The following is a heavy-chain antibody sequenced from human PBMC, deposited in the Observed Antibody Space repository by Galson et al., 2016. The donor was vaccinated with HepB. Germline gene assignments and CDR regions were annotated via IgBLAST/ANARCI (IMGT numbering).Heavy chain of an antibody. V-gene: IGHV3-7*01. Sequence: SLRLSCAASGFTFDDYAMSWVRQVPGKGPEWVAHIKEDGSEIYYVESVKGRFTISRDNAKNSLYLQMNSLRAEDTAVYSCVTERRTSSWCFWGQGTLATVSS. CDR3: VTERRTSSWCF. CDR2: IKEDGSEI. J-gene: IGHJ1*01. D-gene: IGHD6-13*01. CDR1: GFTFDDYA.